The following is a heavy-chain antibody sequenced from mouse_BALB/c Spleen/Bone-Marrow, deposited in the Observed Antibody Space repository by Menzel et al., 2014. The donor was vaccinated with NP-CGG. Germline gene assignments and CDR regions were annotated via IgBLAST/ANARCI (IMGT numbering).Heavy chain of an antibody. Sequence: EVQVVESGGGLVQPGGSRKLSCAATGFTFSSFGMHWVRQAPEKGLEWVAYISSGSSTIYYADTVKGRFTISRDNPKNTLFLQMTGLRSEDTAMYYCARGGNFAWFAYWGQGTLVTVSA. CDR2: ISSGSSTI. V-gene: IGHV5-17*02. D-gene: IGHD2-1*01. CDR1: GFTFSSFG. CDR3: ARGGNFAWFAY. J-gene: IGHJ3*01.